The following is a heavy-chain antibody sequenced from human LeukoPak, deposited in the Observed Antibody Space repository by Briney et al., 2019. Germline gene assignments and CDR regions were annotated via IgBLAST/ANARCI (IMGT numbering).Heavy chain of an antibody. D-gene: IGHD3-3*01. V-gene: IGHV1-2*06. CDR3: ARVAYDFWSGPYNWFDP. Sequence: ASVKVSCKASGYTFTRYYMHWVRQAPGQGLEWMGRINPNSGGTNYAQKFQGRVTMTRDTSISTAYMELSRLRSDDTAVYYCARVAYDFWSGPYNWFDPWGQGTLVTVSS. J-gene: IGHJ5*02. CDR1: GYTFTRYY. CDR2: INPNSGGT.